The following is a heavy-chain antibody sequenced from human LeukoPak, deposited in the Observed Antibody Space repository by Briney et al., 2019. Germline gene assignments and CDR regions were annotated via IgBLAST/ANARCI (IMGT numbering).Heavy chain of an antibody. CDR1: GGSIGSYY. D-gene: IGHD6-19*01. CDR3: ARASAHRGIAVAGVYWYFDL. CDR2: IYYSGST. J-gene: IGHJ2*01. V-gene: IGHV4-59*01. Sequence: SETLSLTCTVSGGSIGSYYWSWIRQPPGEGLEWIAYIYYSGSTNYNPSLKSRLTISVDTSKNQFSLKLTSVTAADTAVYYCARASAHRGIAVAGVYWYFDLWGRGTLVTVS.